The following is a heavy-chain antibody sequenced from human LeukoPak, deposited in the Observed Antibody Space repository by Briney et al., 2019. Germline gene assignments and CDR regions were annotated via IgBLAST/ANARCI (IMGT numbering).Heavy chain of an antibody. CDR1: GFTFSSYA. J-gene: IGHJ4*02. CDR2: ISDSGVGT. V-gene: IGHV3-23*01. CDR3: AKGRTGTRRDNFDY. Sequence: GGSLRLSCATSGFTFSSYAMSWVRQAPGKGLEWVSIISDSGVGTYYTDSVKGRFTISRDNSKNTLYLQMNSLRAEDTAVYYCAKGRTGTRRDNFDYWGQGTLVTVSS. D-gene: IGHD1/OR15-1a*01.